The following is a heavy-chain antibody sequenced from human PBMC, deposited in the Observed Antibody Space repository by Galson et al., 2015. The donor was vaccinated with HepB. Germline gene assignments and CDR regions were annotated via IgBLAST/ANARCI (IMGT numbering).Heavy chain of an antibody. D-gene: IGHD6-19*01. J-gene: IGHJ4*02. V-gene: IGHV4-34*01. CDR2: INHSGST. CDR3: ARGTGSGWYEAYYYFDY. CDR1: GGSFSGYY. Sequence: ETLSLTCAVYGGSFSGYYWSWIRQPPGKGLEWIGEINHSGSTNYNPSLKSRVTISVDTSKNQFSLKLSSVTAADTAVYYCARGTGSGWYEAYYYFDYWGQGTLVTVSS.